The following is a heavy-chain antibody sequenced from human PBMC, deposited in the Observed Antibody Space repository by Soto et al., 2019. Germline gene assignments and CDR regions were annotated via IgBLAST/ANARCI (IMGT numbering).Heavy chain of an antibody. CDR1: GYTFPSYD. CDR3: AREHYGNSAWFDP. J-gene: IGHJ5*02. V-gene: IGHV1-8*01. D-gene: IGHD3-10*01. CDR2: MNPNSGNT. Sequence: QVQLVQSGAEVKKPGASVKVSCKASGYTFPSYDINWVRQATGQGLEWMGWMNPNSGNTGYAQKFQGRVTMTRNTSIGTAYMALSSMISEDTAVYYCAREHYGNSAWFDPWGQGTLVTVSS.